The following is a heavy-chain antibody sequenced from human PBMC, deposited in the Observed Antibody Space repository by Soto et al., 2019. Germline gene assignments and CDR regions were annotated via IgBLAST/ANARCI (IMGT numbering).Heavy chain of an antibody. Sequence: GGSLRLSCAASGFTFSNAWMNWVRQAPGRGLEWVGRIKSKTDGGTTDYAAPVKGRFTISRDDSKNTLYLQMNSLKTEDTAVYYCARAEYCTSTSCHFHHWGQGTLVTLSS. J-gene: IGHJ1*01. CDR1: GFTFSNAW. CDR2: IKSKTDGGTT. V-gene: IGHV3-15*07. CDR3: ARAEYCTSTSCHFHH. D-gene: IGHD2-2*01.